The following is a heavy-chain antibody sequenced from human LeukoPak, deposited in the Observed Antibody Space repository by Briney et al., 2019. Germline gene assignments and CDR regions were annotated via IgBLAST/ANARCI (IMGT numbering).Heavy chain of an antibody. J-gene: IGHJ3*02. CDR3: ARDPRIAAAGAFDI. CDR1: GFTFSSYA. Sequence: PGGSLRLCCAASGFTFSSYAMHWVRQAPGKGLEWVAVISYDGSNRYYADSVKGRFTISRDNSKNTLYLQMNSLRAEDTAVYYCARDPRIAAAGAFDIWGQGTMVTVSS. V-gene: IGHV3-30-3*01. CDR2: ISYDGSNR. D-gene: IGHD6-13*01.